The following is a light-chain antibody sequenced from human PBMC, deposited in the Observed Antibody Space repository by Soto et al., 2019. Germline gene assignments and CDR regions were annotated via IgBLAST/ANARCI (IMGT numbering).Light chain of an antibody. J-gene: IGLJ1*01. Sequence: QSALTQPASVSGSPGQSITISCSGTSSDFGGYNYVSWYQQNPGTAPKLLIYDVSNRPSGVSHRFSGSKSGNTASLTISGLQAGDEADYDCSSYRSSRTYVFGTGTKVTVL. CDR1: SSDFGGYNY. V-gene: IGLV2-14*01. CDR3: SSYRSSRTYV. CDR2: DVS.